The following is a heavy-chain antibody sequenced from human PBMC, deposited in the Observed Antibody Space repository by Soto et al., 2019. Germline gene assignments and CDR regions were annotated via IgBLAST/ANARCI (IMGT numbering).Heavy chain of an antibody. J-gene: IGHJ3*02. CDR2: IYYRGNA. CDR1: DDSINSDKYY. CDR3: ARFRFTIFGTPYAFDI. Sequence: SETLSLTCSVSDDSINSDKYYWGWIRQPPGKGLEWIGSIYYRGNAYYNPSLQTRVTISLDKSRSQFSLKLNSVTAADTAVYYCARFRFTIFGTPYAFDIWGQGTMVTVSS. D-gene: IGHD3-3*01. V-gene: IGHV4-39*01.